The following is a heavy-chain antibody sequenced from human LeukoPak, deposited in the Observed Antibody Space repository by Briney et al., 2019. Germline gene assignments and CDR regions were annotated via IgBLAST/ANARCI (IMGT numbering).Heavy chain of an antibody. Sequence: GGSLRLSCAASGFTFSNYNMNWVRQAPGKGLEWVSVISISSTYIYYADSVKGRFTISRDNSKNTLYLQMNSLRAEDTAVYYCARSESPLDDAFDIWGQGTMVTVSS. D-gene: IGHD1-1*01. CDR2: ISISSTYI. CDR1: GFTFSNYN. V-gene: IGHV3-21*04. CDR3: ARSESPLDDAFDI. J-gene: IGHJ3*02.